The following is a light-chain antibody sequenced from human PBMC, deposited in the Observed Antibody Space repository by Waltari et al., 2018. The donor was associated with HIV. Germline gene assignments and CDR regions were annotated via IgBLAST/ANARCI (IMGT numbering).Light chain of an antibody. CDR3: SSYGDSLKVL. V-gene: IGLV2-8*01. CDR2: EVT. J-gene: IGLJ2*01. CDR1: SSDIGAYDF. Sequence: QSALTQPPSASGSLGQSVTISCTGSSSDIGAYDFVSWFQQHPHSAPKLLLYEVTRRPSTVSDRFSGSLSGNTAFLTVAGLQPDDEATYFCSSYGDSLKVLFGGGTNVTVL.